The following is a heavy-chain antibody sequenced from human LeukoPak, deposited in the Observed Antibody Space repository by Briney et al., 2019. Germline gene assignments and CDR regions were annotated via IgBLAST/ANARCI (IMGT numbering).Heavy chain of an antibody. J-gene: IGHJ4*02. D-gene: IGHD4-17*01. V-gene: IGHV3-23*01. CDR3: ARYRSVTTGKRFFDY. Sequence: GGSLRLSCVASGFSFSSYAMSWVRQAPGKGLEWVSTISGSSGNTYYADSVKGRFTISRDNSMNTLYLQMNSLRGEDTAVYYCARYRSVTTGKRFFDYWGQGTLVTVSS. CDR1: GFSFSSYA. CDR2: ISGSSGNT.